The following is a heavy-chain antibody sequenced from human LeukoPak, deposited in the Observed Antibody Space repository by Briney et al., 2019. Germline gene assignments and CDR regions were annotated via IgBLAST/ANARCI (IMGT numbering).Heavy chain of an antibody. CDR2: ISGGGDGT. D-gene: IGHD1-20*01. V-gene: IGHV3-23*01. CDR1: GFTFRTYA. CDR3: AKEVAVTGEPYFDY. Sequence: GGSLRLSCAASGFTFRTYAMSWVRQAPGRGLEWVSGISGGGDGTNYADSVKGRITISRNNSKNMLYLQMNSRRAEDTAVYHCAKEVAVTGEPYFDYWGQGTLVTVSS. J-gene: IGHJ4*02.